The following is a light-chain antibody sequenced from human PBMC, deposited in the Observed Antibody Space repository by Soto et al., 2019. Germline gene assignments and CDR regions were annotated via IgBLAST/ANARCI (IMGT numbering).Light chain of an antibody. Sequence: DIQMTQSPSSLSASVGDRVTITCRASLGISNYLAWYQQKPGKVPKVLIYAASTLQSGVPSRFSGSGSGTDFTLTISSLQPEDVATYYCQKYNSAPRTFGQGTKVEIK. V-gene: IGKV1-27*01. CDR2: AAS. J-gene: IGKJ1*01. CDR3: QKYNSAPRT. CDR1: LGISNY.